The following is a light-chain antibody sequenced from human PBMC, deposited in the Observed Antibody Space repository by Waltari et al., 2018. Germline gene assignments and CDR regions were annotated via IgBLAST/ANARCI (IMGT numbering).Light chain of an antibody. J-gene: IGLJ2*01. Sequence: QSALTQPASVSGSPGQSITISCTGTSSDVGGYNYVSWYQQHPGKAPKLMIYEVSNRPSGVSNRFSGSQSGNPASLTISGLQAEDEADYYCSSYTSSSSVVFGGGTKLTVL. CDR1: SSDVGGYNY. CDR2: EVS. V-gene: IGLV2-14*01. CDR3: SSYTSSSSVV.